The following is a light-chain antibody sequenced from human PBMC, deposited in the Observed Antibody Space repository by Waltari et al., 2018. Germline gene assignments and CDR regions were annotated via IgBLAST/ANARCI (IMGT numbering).Light chain of an antibody. Sequence: QSALTQPASVSGSPGQSITISCTGTSSDVGTYNLVSWYHHHPGKAPKLLIYESTKRPAGVSNRIAGTKSGITASLTISWLQAEDEADYYCCSFAGSGPHVVFGGGTKLTVL. V-gene: IGLV2-23*01. J-gene: IGLJ2*01. CDR1: SSDVGTYNL. CDR2: EST. CDR3: CSFAGSGPHVV.